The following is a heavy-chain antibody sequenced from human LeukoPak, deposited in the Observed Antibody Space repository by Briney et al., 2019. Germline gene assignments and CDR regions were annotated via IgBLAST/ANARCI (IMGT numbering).Heavy chain of an antibody. D-gene: IGHD3-9*01. CDR1: GFTFSDYY. V-gene: IGHV3-30-3*01. Sequence: PGGSLRLSCAASGFTFSDYYMSWIRQAPGKGLEWVAVISYDGSNKYYADSVKGRFTISRDNSKNTLYLQMDSLRAEDMAVYYCARAGGPTYYDILTGYGSSSDYMDVWGKGTTVTVSS. J-gene: IGHJ6*03. CDR3: ARAGGPTYYDILTGYGSSSDYMDV. CDR2: ISYDGSNK.